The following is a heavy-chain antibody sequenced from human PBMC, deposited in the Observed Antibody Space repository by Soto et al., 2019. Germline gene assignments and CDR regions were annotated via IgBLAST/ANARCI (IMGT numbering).Heavy chain of an antibody. J-gene: IGHJ6*02. D-gene: IGHD6-13*01. CDR3: ARARIAAAGRNGMDV. Sequence: GGSLRLSCAASGFTFSSYDMHWVRQATGKGLEWVSAIGTAGDTYYPGSVKGRFTISSENAKNSLYLQMNSLRAGDTAVYYCARARIAAAGRNGMDVWGQGTTVTVSS. CDR1: GFTFSSYD. V-gene: IGHV3-13*01. CDR2: IGTAGDT.